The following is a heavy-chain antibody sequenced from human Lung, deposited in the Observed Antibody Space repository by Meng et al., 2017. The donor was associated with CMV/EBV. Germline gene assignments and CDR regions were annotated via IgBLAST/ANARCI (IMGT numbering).Heavy chain of an antibody. CDR3: ARDSPSLYSSSPGIDF. V-gene: IGHV1-18*01. J-gene: IGHJ4*02. Sequence: ASVKVSXKTSGYTFTSYGISWVRQAPGQGLEWMGWISVYTDNTSSAQKYQGRLTMTTDTSTSTAYMEVRSLRSDDTAVYYCARDSPSLYSSSPGIDFWGQGXPVTVSS. D-gene: IGHD6-6*01. CDR2: ISVYTDNT. CDR1: GYTFTSYG.